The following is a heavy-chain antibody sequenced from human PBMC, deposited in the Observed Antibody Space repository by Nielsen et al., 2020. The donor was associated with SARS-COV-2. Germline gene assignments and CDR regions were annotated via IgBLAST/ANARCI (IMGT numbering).Heavy chain of an antibody. CDR2: IDWDDDK. V-gene: IGHV2-70*18. CDR3: ALSVAATVSFDY. J-gene: IGHJ4*02. CDR1: GESFSDNKW. D-gene: IGHD2-15*01. Sequence: TLSLTCAVYGESFSDNKWNWVRQPPGKALEWLARIDWDDDKYYSTSLKTRLTISKDTSKNQVVLTMTNMDPVDTATYYCALSVAATVSFDYWGQGTLVTVSS.